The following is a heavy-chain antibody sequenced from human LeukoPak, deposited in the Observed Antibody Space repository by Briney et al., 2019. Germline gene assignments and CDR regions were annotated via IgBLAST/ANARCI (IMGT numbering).Heavy chain of an antibody. V-gene: IGHV3-66*02. J-gene: IGHJ3*02. Sequence: GGSLRLSCAASGFTVSSNYMSWVRQAPGKGLEWVSVIYSGGSTYYADSVKGRFTISRDNSKNKVYLQMNSLRTEDTAVYYCATVPSTTYYYDSSGYYYEMGGAFDIWGQGTMVTVSS. CDR3: ATVPSTTYYYDSSGYYYEMGGAFDI. CDR2: IYSGGST. CDR1: GFTVSSNY. D-gene: IGHD3-22*01.